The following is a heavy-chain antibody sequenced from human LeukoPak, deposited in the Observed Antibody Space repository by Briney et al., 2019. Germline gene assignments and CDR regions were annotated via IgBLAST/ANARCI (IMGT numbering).Heavy chain of an antibody. CDR2: IYGSGST. J-gene: IGHJ4*02. V-gene: IGHV4-4*07. D-gene: IGHD3-22*01. CDR3: ARDLGGLYYHSSGTDY. Sequence: PSETLSLTCTVSGGSISSYYWSWIRQPAGKGLEWIGRIYGSGSTNYNPSLWGRVTMSVDTSKNQVSLNLSSVTAADTAVYYCARDLGGLYYHSSGTDYWGQGTLVTVSS. CDR1: GGSISSYY.